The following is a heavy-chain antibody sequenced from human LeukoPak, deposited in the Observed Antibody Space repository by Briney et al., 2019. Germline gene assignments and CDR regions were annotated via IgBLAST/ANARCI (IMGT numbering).Heavy chain of an antibody. D-gene: IGHD2-2*01. Sequence: SETLSLTCTVSGGSISSYYWSWIRQPAGKGLEWIGRIYTSGSTNYNPSLKSRVTMSVDTSKNQFSLKLSSVTAADTAVYYCARGLLKGQLHLGYSYYMDVWGKGTTITVSS. CDR2: IYTSGST. J-gene: IGHJ6*03. CDR3: ARGLLKGQLHLGYSYYMDV. V-gene: IGHV4-4*07. CDR1: GGSISSYY.